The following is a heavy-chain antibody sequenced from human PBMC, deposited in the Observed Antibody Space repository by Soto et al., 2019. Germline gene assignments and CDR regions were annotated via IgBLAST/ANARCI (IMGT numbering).Heavy chain of an antibody. J-gene: IGHJ4*02. D-gene: IGHD6-25*01. CDR2: MSGSGDFT. CDR3: AKDFSSGRYYFDF. CDR1: GFPFRSYA. Sequence: EVQLLESGGGLVQPGGSLRLSCVASGFPFRSYAMNWVRQVPGKGLEWVSGMSGSGDFTYYADSVKGRCTTSRDNSKNTLYLQMSSLRAEDTAIYYCAKDFSSGRYYFDFWGQGTRVTVSS. V-gene: IGHV3-23*01.